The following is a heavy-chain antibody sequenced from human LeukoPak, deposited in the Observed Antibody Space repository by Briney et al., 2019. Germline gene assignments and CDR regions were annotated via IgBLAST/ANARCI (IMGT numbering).Heavy chain of an antibody. J-gene: IGHJ6*03. V-gene: IGHV4-39*07. CDR1: GGSISSNNL. Sequence: SETLSLTCTVSGGSISSNNLWSWVRQPPGKGLEWIASVYYSGSTYYNPSLKSRVTISVDTSKNQFSLKLSSVTAADTAVYFCASLDYYYYYMDVWGKGTTVTVSS. CDR2: VYYSGST. CDR3: ASLDYYYYYMDV.